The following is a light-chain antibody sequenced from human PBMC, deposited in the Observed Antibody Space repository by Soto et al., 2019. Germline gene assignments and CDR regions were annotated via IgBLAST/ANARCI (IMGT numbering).Light chain of an antibody. V-gene: IGKV3-20*01. Sequence: EIVLTQSPGTLSLSPGERATLSCRASQSVNNNYLAWYQQTPGQAPRLLIYGTSNRATGIADRFSGSGSGTDFTLTIASVEPEDFAVYYCQQFGSSPGTFGQGTKLEIK. CDR1: QSVNNNY. CDR2: GTS. J-gene: IGKJ2*01. CDR3: QQFGSSPGT.